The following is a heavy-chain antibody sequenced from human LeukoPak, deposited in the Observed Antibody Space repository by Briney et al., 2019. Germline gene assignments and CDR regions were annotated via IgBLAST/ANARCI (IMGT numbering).Heavy chain of an antibody. J-gene: IGHJ4*02. CDR3: ARDNVVGATYYFDY. CDR2: INQDGSEK. Sequence: GGSLRLSCAASGFTVSSNYMSWVRQAPGKGLEWVANINQDGSEKHYVDSVKGRFTISRDNAKNSLYLQMNSLRAEDTALYYCARDNVVGATYYFDYWGQGTLVTVSS. V-gene: IGHV3-7*03. D-gene: IGHD1-26*01. CDR1: GFTVSSNY.